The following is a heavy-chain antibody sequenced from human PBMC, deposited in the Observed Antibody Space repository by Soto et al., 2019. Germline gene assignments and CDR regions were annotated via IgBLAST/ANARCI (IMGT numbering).Heavy chain of an antibody. Sequence: GDSLEISCKGSGYSFTNYWIGWVRQMPGKGLEWMGIINPADSDTRYSPSFQGQVTVSVDKSISTAYLQRGSLKASDTAMYYCVRPDSTGYYSHWGQGTQVTVSS. J-gene: IGHJ4*02. CDR2: INPADSDT. V-gene: IGHV5-51*01. D-gene: IGHD3-9*01. CDR1: GYSFTNYW. CDR3: VRPDSTGYYSH.